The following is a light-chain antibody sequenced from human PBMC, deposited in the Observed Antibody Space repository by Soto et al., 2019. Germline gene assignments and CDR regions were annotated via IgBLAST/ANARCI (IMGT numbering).Light chain of an antibody. CDR1: SSNIGAGYD. V-gene: IGLV1-40*01. Sequence: QSVLTQPPSVSGAPGQRVTISCTGSSSNIGAGYDVLWYQQLPGTAPKLLIYDNTNRPSGVPDRFSGSKSGTSASLAIPGLQTDYEADYYCQSYVSNLTTLVFGGGTKLTVL. CDR2: DNT. J-gene: IGLJ2*01. CDR3: QSYVSNLTTLV.